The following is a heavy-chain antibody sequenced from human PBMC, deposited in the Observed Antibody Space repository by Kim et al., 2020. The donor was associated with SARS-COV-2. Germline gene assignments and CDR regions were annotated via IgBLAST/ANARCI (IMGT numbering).Heavy chain of an antibody. D-gene: IGHD2-2*01. V-gene: IGHV4-31*01. CDR2: IYYSGST. J-gene: IGHJ4*02. CDR3: ARGPPRRGYCSSTSCYLPYY. Sequence: SETLSLTCTVSGGSISSGGYYWSWIRQHPGKGLEWIGYIYYSGSTYYNPSLKSQVTISVDTSKNQFSLKLSSVTAADTAVYYCARGPPRRGYCSSTSCYLPYYWGQGTLVTVSS. CDR1: GGSISSGGYY.